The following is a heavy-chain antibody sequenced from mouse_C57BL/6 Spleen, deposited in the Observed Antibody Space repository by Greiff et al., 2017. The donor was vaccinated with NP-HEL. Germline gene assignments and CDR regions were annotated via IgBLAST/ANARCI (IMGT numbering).Heavy chain of an antibody. V-gene: IGHV1-80*01. CDR3: ARRDYGTFAY. CDR1: GYAFSSYW. CDR2: IYPGDGDT. Sequence: QVQLQQSGAELVKPGASVKISCKASGYAFSSYWMNWVKQRPGKGLEWIGQIYPGDGDTNYNGKFKGKATLTADKSSSTAFMQLSSLTSEDAAVYFCARRDYGTFAYWGQGTLVTVSA. D-gene: IGHD1-2*01. J-gene: IGHJ3*01.